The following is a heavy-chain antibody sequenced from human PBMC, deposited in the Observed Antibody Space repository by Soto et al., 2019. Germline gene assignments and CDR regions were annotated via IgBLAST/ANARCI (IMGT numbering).Heavy chain of an antibody. Sequence: ASVKVSCKASGYTFSGFYMHWVRQAPGQGLEWMGWINPNSGGTKSAEKFQGRVTMTRDTSISTAYMQLRSVTVADTAVYFCARTGIAARHADAWGQGTQVTVSS. D-gene: IGHD6-6*01. V-gene: IGHV1-2*02. J-gene: IGHJ5*02. CDR1: GYTFSGFY. CDR2: INPNSGGT. CDR3: ARTGIAARHADA.